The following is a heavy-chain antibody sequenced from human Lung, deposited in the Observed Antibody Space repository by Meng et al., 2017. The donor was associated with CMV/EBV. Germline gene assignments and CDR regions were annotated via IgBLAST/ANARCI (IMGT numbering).Heavy chain of an antibody. CDR1: GYTFTGHY. CDR3: ARDDNWGPDY. CDR2: IHPNTGGT. D-gene: IGHD7-27*01. J-gene: IGHJ4*02. Sequence: GESLKISCKASGYTFTGHYMHWVRQAPGQGLEWMGWIHPNTGGTNYAQKFQGRVTLTRDTSIRTVYMELSSLRSDDTAMYYCARDDNWGPDYWGQGTLVTVSS. V-gene: IGHV1-2*02.